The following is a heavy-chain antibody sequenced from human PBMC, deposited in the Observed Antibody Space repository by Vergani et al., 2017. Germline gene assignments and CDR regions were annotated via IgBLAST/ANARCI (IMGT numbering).Heavy chain of an antibody. Sequence: QVQLVQSGAEVKKPGASVKVSCKASGYTFTSYGISWVRQAPGQGLEWMGWISAYNGNTNYAQKLQGRVTMTTDTSTSTAYMELRSLRSDDTAVYYCARDRRSYCGGDCYLNWFDPWGQGTLVTVSS. CDR3: ARDRRSYCGGDCYLNWFDP. D-gene: IGHD2-21*02. V-gene: IGHV1-18*01. CDR2: ISAYNGNT. J-gene: IGHJ5*02. CDR1: GYTFTSYG.